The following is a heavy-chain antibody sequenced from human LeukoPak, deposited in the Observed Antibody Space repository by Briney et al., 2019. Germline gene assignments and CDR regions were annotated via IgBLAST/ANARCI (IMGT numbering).Heavy chain of an antibody. Sequence: GRSLRLSCAASGFTFSSYGMHWVRQAPGKGLEWVAVISYDGSNKYYADSVKGRFTISRDNSKNTLYLQMNSLRAEDTAVYYCAKGASGWSLFGAFDIWGQGTMVTVSS. CDR2: ISYDGSNK. J-gene: IGHJ3*02. D-gene: IGHD6-19*01. CDR1: GFTFSSYG. V-gene: IGHV3-30*18. CDR3: AKGASGWSLFGAFDI.